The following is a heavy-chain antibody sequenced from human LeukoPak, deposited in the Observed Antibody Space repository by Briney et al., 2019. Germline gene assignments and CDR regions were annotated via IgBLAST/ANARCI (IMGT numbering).Heavy chain of an antibody. CDR3: ARDRCTNGVCYYDY. D-gene: IGHD2-8*01. J-gene: IGHJ4*02. V-gene: IGHV3-33*01. CDR2: IWYDGSIK. Sequence: PGRSLRLSCAASGFTFSSYGMHWVRQAPGKGLEWVAAIWYDGSIKYYGDSVKGRFTISRDNPKNTLYLQMNSLRAEDTAVYYCARDRCTNGVCYYDYWGQGTLVTVSS. CDR1: GFTFSSYG.